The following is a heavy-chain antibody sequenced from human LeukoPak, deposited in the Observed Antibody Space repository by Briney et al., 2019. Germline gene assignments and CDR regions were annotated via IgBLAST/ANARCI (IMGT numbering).Heavy chain of an antibody. CDR1: GFRFSSYA. CDR2: ISDNGRRK. Sequence: GGSLRLSCVASGFRFSSYAIHWVRQAPGKGLEWVALISDNGRRKEYADSVKGRFTIDRDNAKNTLYLQMNSLRAEDTAVYYCARTGGPPLNRAFDIWGQGTMVTVSS. J-gene: IGHJ3*02. V-gene: IGHV3-30*04. D-gene: IGHD2-8*02. CDR3: ARTGGPPLNRAFDI.